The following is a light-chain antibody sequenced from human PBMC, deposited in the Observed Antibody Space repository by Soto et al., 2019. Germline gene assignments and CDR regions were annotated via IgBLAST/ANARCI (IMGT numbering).Light chain of an antibody. V-gene: IGKV3-11*01. CDR3: HQRKSWPRT. J-gene: IGKJ1*01. CDR2: DTS. Sequence: EIVLTQSPATLSSSPGESATLSCRASQTVSSRLAWYQHKPGQAPRLLIYDTSNRATGIPARFSGSGSGTDFTLTISSLEPEDFAVYYCHQRKSWPRTFGQGTKVEIK. CDR1: QTVSSR.